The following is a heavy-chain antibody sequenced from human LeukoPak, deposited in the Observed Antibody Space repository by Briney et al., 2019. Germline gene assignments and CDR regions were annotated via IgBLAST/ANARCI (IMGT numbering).Heavy chain of an antibody. CDR2: IYYSGST. V-gene: IGHV4-39*01. CDR1: GGSISSNSYY. Sequence: SETLSLTCTVSGGSISSNSYYWGWIRQPPGKGLEWIGSIYYSGSTNNNPSLQSRLTISVDTHKNSFSLKLSSVTATDTAVYCCARLRTIVGYFAGEFDCWGQGTLVTVSS. D-gene: IGHD3-9*01. CDR3: ARLRTIVGYFAGEFDC. J-gene: IGHJ4*02.